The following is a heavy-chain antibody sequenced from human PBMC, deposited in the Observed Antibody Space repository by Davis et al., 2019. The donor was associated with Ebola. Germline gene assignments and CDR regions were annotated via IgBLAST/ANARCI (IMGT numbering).Heavy chain of an antibody. V-gene: IGHV4-39*01. D-gene: IGHD6-19*01. Sequence: MPSETLSLTCTVSGGSISSSSHYWGWIRQPPGKGLEWIGNIYYSGSTYYNPSLKSRVAMSVDTSKNQFSLKVNSVTAADTAVYYCARGREEIAVAGTDYWGQGTLVTVSS. CDR2: IYYSGST. CDR1: GGSISSSSHY. CDR3: ARGREEIAVAGTDY. J-gene: IGHJ4*02.